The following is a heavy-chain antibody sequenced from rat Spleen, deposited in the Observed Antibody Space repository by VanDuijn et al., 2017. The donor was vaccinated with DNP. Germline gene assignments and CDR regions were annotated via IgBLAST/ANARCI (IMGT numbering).Heavy chain of an antibody. D-gene: IGHD4-1*01. Sequence: EVQLVESGGGLVQPGRSLKLSCAASGFTFSDYNMAWVRQAPKKGLEWVATISYDGSSTYYRDSVKGRFTISRDNAKSTLYLQMDSLRSEDTATYYCARRRALDYWGQGVMVTVSS. CDR3: ARRRALDY. CDR1: GFTFSDYN. V-gene: IGHV5-7*01. J-gene: IGHJ2*01. CDR2: ISYDGSST.